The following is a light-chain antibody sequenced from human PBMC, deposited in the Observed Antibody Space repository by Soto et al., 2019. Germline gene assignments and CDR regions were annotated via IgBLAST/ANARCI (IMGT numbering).Light chain of an antibody. CDR1: QSVLYSLNSKNY. CDR3: QQYYTIPWT. J-gene: IGKJ1*01. CDR2: WAS. V-gene: IGKV4-1*01. Sequence: DIVMTQSPDSLAVSLGERATINCKSSQSVLYSLNSKNYLAWYQQKPGQPPNLLIYWASTRESGVPERFSGSGSGTDFTLTISSVQAEDVAVYYCQQYYTIPWTFGQGTKVEIK.